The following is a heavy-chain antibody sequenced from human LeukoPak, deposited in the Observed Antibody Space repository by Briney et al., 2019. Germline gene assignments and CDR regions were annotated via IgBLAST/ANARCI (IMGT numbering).Heavy chain of an antibody. J-gene: IGHJ4*02. CDR3: ARRSGVTMVRGVSTDYFDY. V-gene: IGHV5-51*01. CDR2: IYPGDSDT. Sequence: GESLKISCKGSGYSFTSYWIGWVRQMPGKGLEWMGIIYPGDSDTRYSPSFQGQVTISADKSISTAYLQRSSLKASDTAMYYCARRSGVTMVRGVSTDYFDYWGQGTLVTVSS. D-gene: IGHD3-10*01. CDR1: GYSFTSYW.